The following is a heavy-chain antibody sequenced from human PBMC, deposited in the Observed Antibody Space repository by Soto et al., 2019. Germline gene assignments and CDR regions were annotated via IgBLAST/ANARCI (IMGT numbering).Heavy chain of an antibody. D-gene: IGHD1-26*01. Sequence: EVQLVESGGGVVQPGGSLRLSCTASGFTFNTHWMHWVRQAPGKGLVWVSRMYFDGITTNYADSVKGRLTVSRDNAKKTVYLPGNPLRDAVTAVYYCSRGGAMGIAYWGPGTLVTVSS. V-gene: IGHV3-74*01. CDR2: MYFDGITT. J-gene: IGHJ4*02. CDR3: SRGGAMGIAY. CDR1: GFTFNTHW.